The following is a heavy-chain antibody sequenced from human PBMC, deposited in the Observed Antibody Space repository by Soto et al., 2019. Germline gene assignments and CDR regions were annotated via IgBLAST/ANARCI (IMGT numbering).Heavy chain of an antibody. CDR2: INPSGGST. J-gene: IGHJ4*02. V-gene: IGHV1-46*03. CDR3: ARDWGSRGRVVVPAAAQDY. D-gene: IGHD2-2*01. CDR1: GYTFTSYY. Sequence: ASVKVSCKASGYTFTSYYMHWVRQAPGQGLEWMGIINPSGGSTSYAQKFQGRVTMTRDTSTSTVYMELSSLRSEDTAVYYCARDWGSRGRVVVPAAAQDYWGQGTLVTVSS.